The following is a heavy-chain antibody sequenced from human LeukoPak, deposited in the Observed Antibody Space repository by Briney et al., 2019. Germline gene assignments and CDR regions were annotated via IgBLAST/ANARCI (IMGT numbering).Heavy chain of an antibody. CDR2: IYYSQTP. CDR1: GGYIRSGDYY. CDR3: ARENCGSTSCSTNWFDP. D-gene: IGHD2-2*01. V-gene: IGHV4-30-4*08. J-gene: IGHJ5*02. Sequence: PSQTLSLTCTGSGGYIRSGDYYWHWIRQTPGKGGEWLACIYYSQTPYYNPSLKSRFTISVDTSKNQFSPKLPSVTAAATAVYYSARENCGSTSCSTNWFDPWGQGTLVTASS.